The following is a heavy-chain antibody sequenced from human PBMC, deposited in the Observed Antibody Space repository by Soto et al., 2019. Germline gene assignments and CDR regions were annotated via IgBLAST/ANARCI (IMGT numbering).Heavy chain of an antibody. CDR1: GYTFTNYY. D-gene: IGHD3-22*01. J-gene: IGHJ4*02. CDR2: INPSGGGT. V-gene: IGHV1-46*01. Sequence: ASVKVSCKASGYTFTNYYIHWVRQAPGQGLEWMGIINPSGGGTTYAQNFQGRVTMTRDTSTSTVYMELSSLRSEDTAVYYCARKDSNYYFDYWGQGTLVTVSS. CDR3: ARKDSNYYFDY.